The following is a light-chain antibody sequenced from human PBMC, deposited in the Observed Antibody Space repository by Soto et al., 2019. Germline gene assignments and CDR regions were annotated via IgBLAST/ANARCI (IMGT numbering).Light chain of an antibody. Sequence: ELVWTQCAGTLSLSAGEGDTAAGGGSQSVSSSYLAWYQQKPGQAPRLLIYGASSRATGITDRFSGSGSGTDFTLTISRLEPEDFAVYYCQPYGSSPLTFGQGTRLDIK. J-gene: IGKJ5*01. CDR3: QPYGSSPLT. V-gene: IGKV3-20*01. CDR2: GAS. CDR1: QSVSSSY.